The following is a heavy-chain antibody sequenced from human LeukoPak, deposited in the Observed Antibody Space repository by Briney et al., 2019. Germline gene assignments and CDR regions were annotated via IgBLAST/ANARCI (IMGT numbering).Heavy chain of an antibody. CDR2: IRYDGNNK. V-gene: IGHV3-30*02. CDR1: GFTFSDYS. CDR3: ARVRKYSGYYSWYFDL. J-gene: IGHJ2*01. D-gene: IGHD5-12*01. Sequence: GGSLRLSCAASGFTFSDYSMHWVRQAPGKGLNWVAFIRYDGNNKYYADSVKGRFTISRENAKNSLYLQMNSLRAGDTAVYYCARVRKYSGYYSWYFDLWGRGTLVTVSS.